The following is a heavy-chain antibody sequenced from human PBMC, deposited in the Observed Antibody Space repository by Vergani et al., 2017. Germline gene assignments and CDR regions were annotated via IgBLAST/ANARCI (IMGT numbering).Heavy chain of an antibody. CDR3: AGGFGYDFWGGYQNWFDP. D-gene: IGHD3-3*01. V-gene: IGHV3-30*03. J-gene: IGHJ5*02. CDR2: ISYDGSNK. CDR1: GFTFSSYG. Sequence: QVQLVESGGGVVQPGRSLRLSCAASGFTFSSYGMHWVRQAPGKGLEWVAVISYDGSNKYYADSVKGRFTISRDNSKNTLYLQMNSLRAEDTAVYYCAGGFGYDFWGGYQNWFDPWGQGTLVTVSS.